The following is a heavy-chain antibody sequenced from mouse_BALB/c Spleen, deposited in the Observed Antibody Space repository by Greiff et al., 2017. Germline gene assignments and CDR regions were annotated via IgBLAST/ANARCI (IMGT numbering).Heavy chain of an antibody. Sequence: EVKLVESGPGLVKPSQTVSLTCTVTGISITTGNYRWSWIRQFPGNKLEWIGYIYYSGTITYNPSLTSRTTITRDTSKNQFFLEMNSLTAEDTATYYCAREGIYDGYYYAMDYWGQGTSVTVSS. CDR2: IYYSGTI. J-gene: IGHJ4*01. V-gene: IGHV3-5*02. D-gene: IGHD2-3*01. CDR3: AREGIYDGYYYAMDY. CDR1: GISITTGNYR.